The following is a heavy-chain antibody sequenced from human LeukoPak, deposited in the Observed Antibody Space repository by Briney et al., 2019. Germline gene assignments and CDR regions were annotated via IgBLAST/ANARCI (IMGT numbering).Heavy chain of an antibody. CDR2: ISYDGSNK. D-gene: IGHD3-3*01. CDR1: GFPLSSYG. V-gene: IGHV3-30*18. J-gene: IGHJ4*02. CDR3: AKANGAFWSGFAFDY. Sequence: GGSLRLSCAASGFPLSSYGMHWVRQAPGKGLEWVTVISYDGSNKYYADSVRGRFSISRDNSKNTLYLQMNSLRAEDTAVYYCAKANGAFWSGFAFDYWGQGTLVTVSS.